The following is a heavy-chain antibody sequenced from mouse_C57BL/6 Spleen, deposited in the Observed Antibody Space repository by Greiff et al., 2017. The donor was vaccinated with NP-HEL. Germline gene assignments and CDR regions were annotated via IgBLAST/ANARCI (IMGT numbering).Heavy chain of an antibody. Sequence: EVQGVESGPGLAKPSQTLSLTCSVTGYSITSDYWNWIRKFPGNKLEYMGYISYSGSTYYNPSLKSRISITRETSKNQYYLQLNSVTTVDTATYYCARSPTTVVANYAMDYWGQGTSVTVSS. CDR3: ARSPTTVVANYAMDY. CDR1: GYSITSDY. D-gene: IGHD1-1*01. V-gene: IGHV3-8*01. CDR2: ISYSGST. J-gene: IGHJ4*01.